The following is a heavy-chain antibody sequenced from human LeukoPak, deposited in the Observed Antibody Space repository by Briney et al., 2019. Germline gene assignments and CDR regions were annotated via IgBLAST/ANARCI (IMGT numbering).Heavy chain of an antibody. D-gene: IGHD3-10*01. CDR3: ASGGSGSSRFDY. CDR1: GGSISSYY. CDR2: IYTSGST. V-gene: IGHV4-4*07. J-gene: IGHJ4*02. Sequence: PSETLSLTCTVSGGSISSYYWSWIRQPAGKGLEWIGRIYTSGSTNYNPSLKSRVTISVDNSKNQFSLKLTSVTAADTAVYYCASGGSGSSRFDYWGQGTLVTVSS.